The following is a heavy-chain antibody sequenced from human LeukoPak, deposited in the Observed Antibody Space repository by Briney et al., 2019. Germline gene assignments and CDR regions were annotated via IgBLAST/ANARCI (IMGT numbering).Heavy chain of an antibody. D-gene: IGHD3/OR15-3a*01. J-gene: IGHJ5*02. Sequence: GGSLRLSCAVSGFRVSDYYMSWVRQAPGKGLEWVGLIRDSGEAFYADFVRGRFAISRDESKNTLYLQMNSLRVEDTAVYFCARDRAALQDWVEFDPWGQGTPVIVSS. CDR1: GFRVSDYY. V-gene: IGHV3-66*03. CDR3: ARDRAALQDWVEFDP. CDR2: IRDSGEA.